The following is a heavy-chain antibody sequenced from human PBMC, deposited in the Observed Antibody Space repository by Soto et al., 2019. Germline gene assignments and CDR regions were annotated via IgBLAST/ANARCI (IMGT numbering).Heavy chain of an antibody. J-gene: IGHJ4*02. CDR2: ISSRSSYI. Sequence: GGSLILPCAASGFTFGSHSMNWVRQAPGKGLEWVSSISSRSSYIYYADSGKGRCTISRDNAKNSLYLPMNSLRAADTAVYSCARPLKRSPPPLYYFASWGQGTLVTVSS. CDR3: ARPLKRSPPPLYYFAS. V-gene: IGHV3-21*01. D-gene: IGHD1-26*01. CDR1: GFTFGSHS.